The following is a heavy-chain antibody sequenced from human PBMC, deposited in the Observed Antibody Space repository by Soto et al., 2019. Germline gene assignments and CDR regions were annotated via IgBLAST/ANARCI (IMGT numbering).Heavy chain of an antibody. V-gene: IGHV1-69*01. CDR2: IIPIFGTA. D-gene: IGHD2-2*01. Sequence: QVQLVQSGAEVKKPGSSVKVSCKASGGTFSSYAISWVRQAPGQGLEWMGGIIPIFGTANYAQKFQGRVTITADEPTSTAYMELSSLRSEDTAVYYCARDVVVVPAAINPGNWYFDLWGRGTLVTVSS. CDR3: ARDVVVVPAAINPGNWYFDL. CDR1: GGTFSSYA. J-gene: IGHJ2*01.